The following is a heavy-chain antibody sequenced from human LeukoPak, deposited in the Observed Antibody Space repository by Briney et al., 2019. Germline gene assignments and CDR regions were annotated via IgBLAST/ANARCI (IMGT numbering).Heavy chain of an antibody. Sequence: VASVKVSRKASGGTFSSYAISWVRQAPGQGLEWMGGIIPIFGTANYAQKFQGRVTITADESTSTAYMELSSLRSEDTAVYYCARDRWDCSSTSCYPTPGRSFDYWGQGTLVTVSS. CDR2: IIPIFGTA. CDR1: GGTFSSYA. CDR3: ARDRWDCSSTSCYPTPGRSFDY. J-gene: IGHJ4*02. V-gene: IGHV1-69*13. D-gene: IGHD2-2*01.